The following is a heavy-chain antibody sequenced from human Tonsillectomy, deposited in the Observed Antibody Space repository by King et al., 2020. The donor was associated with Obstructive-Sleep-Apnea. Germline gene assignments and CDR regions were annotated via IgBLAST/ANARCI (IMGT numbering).Heavy chain of an antibody. D-gene: IGHD2-2*01. V-gene: IGHV3-30*04. CDR3: ARDKDIVVVPVANYYYYGMDV. CDR2: ISYDGSNK. Sequence: VQLVESGGGVVQPGRSLRLSCAASGFTFSSYAMYWVRQAPGKGLEWVAVISYDGSNKYYADSVKGRFTISRDNSKNTLYLQMNSLRAEDTAVYYCARDKDIVVVPVANYYYYGMDVWGQGTTVTVSS. CDR1: GFTFSSYA. J-gene: IGHJ6*02.